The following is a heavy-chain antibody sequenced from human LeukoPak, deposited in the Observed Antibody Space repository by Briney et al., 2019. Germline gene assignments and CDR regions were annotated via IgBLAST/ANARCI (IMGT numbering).Heavy chain of an antibody. D-gene: IGHD3-16*01. Sequence: SETLSLTCTVPSGSISSFYWSWIRQSPGKGLEWVGFIYYSGNTNYNPSLKSRVTISIDTSKNQFSLKLSSVTAADTAAYYCARVKLSYANDLSTFDIWGQGTMVTVSS. CDR2: IYYSGNT. J-gene: IGHJ3*02. V-gene: IGHV4-59*01. CDR1: SGSISSFY. CDR3: ARVKLSYANDLSTFDI.